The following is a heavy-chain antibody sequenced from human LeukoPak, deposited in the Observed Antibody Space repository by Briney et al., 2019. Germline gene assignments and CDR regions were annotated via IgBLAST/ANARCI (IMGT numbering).Heavy chain of an antibody. V-gene: IGHV1-18*01. J-gene: IGHJ3*02. D-gene: IGHD3-22*01. CDR1: GYTFTTYN. Sequence: ASVKVSCKASGYTFTTYNINWVRQAPGQGLEWMGWISGYNGNTNYAQKLQGRVTMTTDTSTSTAYMELRSLKSDDTAVYHCARSYYYDSSVRPDDAFDIWGQGTMVTVSS. CDR2: ISGYNGNT. CDR3: ARSYYYDSSVRPDDAFDI.